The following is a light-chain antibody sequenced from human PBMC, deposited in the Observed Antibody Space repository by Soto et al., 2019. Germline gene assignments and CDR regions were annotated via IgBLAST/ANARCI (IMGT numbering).Light chain of an antibody. J-gene: IGKJ1*01. Sequence: DIQMTQSPPTLSASVGDRVTITCRASQSVSIWVAWYQRKPGKAPRLLIYEASTLESGVPSRFSGSGSGTEFSLTISSLQSDDFATYYCHQYQAFSTFXPGTKVDIK. V-gene: IGKV1-5*01. CDR1: QSVSIW. CDR2: EAS. CDR3: HQYQAFST.